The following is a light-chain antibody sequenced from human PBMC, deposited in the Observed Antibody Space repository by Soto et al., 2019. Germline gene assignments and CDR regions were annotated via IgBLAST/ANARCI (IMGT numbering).Light chain of an antibody. Sequence: DIQLTQSPSFLSASVGDRVTITCRASQGISGYLAWYQQKPGKAPNLLIYDASTLQSGVPSRFSGSVSGTEFTLTISSLQPEDFATYYCQQLNSFPSFGGGTKVEIK. CDR2: DAS. J-gene: IGKJ4*01. CDR3: QQLNSFPS. CDR1: QGISGY. V-gene: IGKV1-9*01.